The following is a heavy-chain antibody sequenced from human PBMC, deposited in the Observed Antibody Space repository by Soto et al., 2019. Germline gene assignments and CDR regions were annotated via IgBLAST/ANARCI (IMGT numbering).Heavy chain of an antibody. J-gene: IGHJ6*02. Sequence: QEQLLQSGAEVKKPGASVTVSCKASGYTFLIYFVHWVRQAPGQGLEWMGIINPGSGTTTCSQQFQGRVIMTSDTSTNTVHMAMTSLTSEDTAVYFCAREKILDGSGRRHYYGMDVWGQGTAVSVSS. V-gene: IGHV1-46*01. D-gene: IGHD3-10*01. CDR1: GYTFLIYF. CDR3: AREKILDGSGRRHYYGMDV. CDR2: INPGSGTT.